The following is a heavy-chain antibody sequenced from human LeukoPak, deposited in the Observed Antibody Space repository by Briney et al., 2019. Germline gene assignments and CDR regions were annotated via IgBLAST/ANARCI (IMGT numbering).Heavy chain of an antibody. D-gene: IGHD6-13*01. Sequence: SVKVSCKASGGTFGSYAISWVRQAPGQGLEWMGGIIPIFSTANYAQKFQGRVTITTDESRSTAYMELSSLRSEDTAVYYCAKHSSSSSWYYDAFDIWGQGTMVTVSS. J-gene: IGHJ3*02. CDR3: AKHSSSSSWYYDAFDI. CDR2: IIPIFSTA. V-gene: IGHV1-69*05. CDR1: GGTFGSYA.